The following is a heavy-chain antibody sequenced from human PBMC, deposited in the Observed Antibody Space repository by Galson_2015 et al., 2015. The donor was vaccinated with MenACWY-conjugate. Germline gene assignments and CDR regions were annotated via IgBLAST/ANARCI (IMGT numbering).Heavy chain of an antibody. V-gene: IGHV4-38-2*02. J-gene: IGHJ5*02. CDR3: ARDCVRSSTSCYEVAP. Sequence: SETLYLTCPVSGCSISSGYYWGWIRQPQGKGLEWIGRIYHSGRTSYNPSLKSRVTISVDTSKNQFSLKLSSVTAADTAVYYCARDCVRSSTSCYEVAPWGQGTLVTVSS. D-gene: IGHD2-2*01. CDR1: GCSISSGYY. CDR2: IYHSGRT.